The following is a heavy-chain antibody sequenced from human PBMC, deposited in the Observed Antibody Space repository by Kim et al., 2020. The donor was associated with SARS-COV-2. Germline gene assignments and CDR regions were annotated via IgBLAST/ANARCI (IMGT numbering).Heavy chain of an antibody. V-gene: IGHV3-15*01. CDR2: GGTT. CDR3: TPDGWFDP. J-gene: IGHJ5*02. Sequence: GGTTDYAAPVKGRFTISRDDSKDTLYLQMNSLKTEDTAVYYCTPDGWFDPWGQGTLVTVSS.